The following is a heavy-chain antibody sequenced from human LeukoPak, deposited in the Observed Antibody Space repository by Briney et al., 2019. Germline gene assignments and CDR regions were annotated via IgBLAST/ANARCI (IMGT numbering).Heavy chain of an antibody. V-gene: IGHV3-23*01. J-gene: IGHJ3*02. CDR2: ISGSGGST. D-gene: IGHD2-15*01. CDR3: AKDMMDIVVVVAAEDAFDI. CDR1: GFTFSSYA. Sequence: GGSLRLSCAASGFTFSSYAMSWVRQAPGKGLEWVSAISGSGGSTYYADSVKGRFTISRDNSKNTLYLQMNSLRAEDTAVYYCAKDMMDIVVVVAAEDAFDIWGQGTMVTASS.